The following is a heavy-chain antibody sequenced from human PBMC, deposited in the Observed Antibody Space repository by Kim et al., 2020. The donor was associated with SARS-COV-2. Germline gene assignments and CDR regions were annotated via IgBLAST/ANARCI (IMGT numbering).Heavy chain of an antibody. D-gene: IGHD3-10*01. V-gene: IGHV1-2*02. Sequence: SVKVSCKASGYTFTDYYMHWVRQAPGQGLEWMGWINPNSGGTNYAQKFQGRVTMTRHTSISTAYMELSRLRSDDTPVSYCVRGVPMVPGAPPDYLGLGT. CDR3: VRGVPMVPGAPPDY. CDR2: INPNSGGT. CDR1: GYTFTDYY. J-gene: IGHJ4*02.